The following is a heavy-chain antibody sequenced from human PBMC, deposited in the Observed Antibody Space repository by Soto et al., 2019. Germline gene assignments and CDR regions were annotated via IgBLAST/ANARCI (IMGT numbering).Heavy chain of an antibody. D-gene: IGHD2-15*01. Sequence: QVQLEQSGAEVKKPGASVKVSCKVPGHPLTDFPMHWVRQTPGKGVEWMGGFDPDKHETVYAPKFGVRMTMTEDVPTDTAYLELRSVRSGDTAMYYCVTYSRFQIDPRGRWYPGVTVPFGYWGPGTAVIVSS. CDR3: VTYSRFQIDPRGRWYPGVTVPFGY. CDR1: GHPLTDFP. CDR2: FDPDKHET. V-gene: IGHV1-24*01. J-gene: IGHJ4*02.